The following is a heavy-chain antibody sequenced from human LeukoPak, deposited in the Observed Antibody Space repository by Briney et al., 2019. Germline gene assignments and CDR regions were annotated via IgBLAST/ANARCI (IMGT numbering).Heavy chain of an antibody. V-gene: IGHV4-39*01. D-gene: IGHD5-18*01. Sequence: SETLSLTCTVAGGSISSSSYYWGWIRQPPGKGLDGIGSIYYSGSTYYNPSLKSRVTISVHTAKNQFSLELSSVTARAPAVYYCARPVDTAINYWGQGTLVTVSS. J-gene: IGHJ4*02. CDR1: GGSISSSSYY. CDR3: ARPVDTAINY. CDR2: IYYSGST.